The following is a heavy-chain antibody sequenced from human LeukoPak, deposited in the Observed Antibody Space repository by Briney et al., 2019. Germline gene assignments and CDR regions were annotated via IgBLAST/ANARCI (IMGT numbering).Heavy chain of an antibody. V-gene: IGHV4-34*01. Sequence: SETLSLTCAVYGGSFSGYYWSWIRQPPGKGLEWIGEINHSGSTNYNPSLKSRVTISVDTSKNQFSLKLSSVTAADTAVYYCASQSPRLNYYYYYMDVWGKGTTVTVSS. CDR2: INHSGST. CDR1: GGSFSGYY. D-gene: IGHD5/OR15-5a*01. J-gene: IGHJ6*03. CDR3: ASQSPRLNYYYYYMDV.